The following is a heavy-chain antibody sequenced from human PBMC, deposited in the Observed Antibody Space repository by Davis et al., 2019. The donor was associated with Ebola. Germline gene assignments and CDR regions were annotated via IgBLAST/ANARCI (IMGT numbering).Heavy chain of an antibody. Sequence: SVKVSCKASGYTFTSYDINWVRQATGQGLEWMGWMNPNSGNTGYAQKFQGRVTMTRDTSTSTVYMELSSLRSEDTAVYYCARAYGDWWYFDLWGRGTLVTVSS. CDR1: GYTFTSYD. V-gene: IGHV1-8*01. CDR3: ARAYGDWWYFDL. D-gene: IGHD4-17*01. J-gene: IGHJ2*01. CDR2: MNPNSGNT.